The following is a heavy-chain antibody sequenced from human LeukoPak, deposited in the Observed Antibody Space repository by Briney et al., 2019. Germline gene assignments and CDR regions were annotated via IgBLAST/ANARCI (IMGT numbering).Heavy chain of an antibody. Sequence: GGSLRLSCAASGFTFSSYSMNWVRQAPGKGLEWVSSISSSSGYIYYADSVKGRFTISRDNAKNSLYLQMNSLGAEDTAVYYCARDYGDHVFDYWGQGTLVTVSS. V-gene: IGHV3-21*01. D-gene: IGHD4-17*01. CDR2: ISSSSGYI. J-gene: IGHJ4*02. CDR3: ARDYGDHVFDY. CDR1: GFTFSSYS.